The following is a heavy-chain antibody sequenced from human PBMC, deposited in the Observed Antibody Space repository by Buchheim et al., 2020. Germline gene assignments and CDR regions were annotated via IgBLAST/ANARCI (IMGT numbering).Heavy chain of an antibody. V-gene: IGHV4-4*02. CDR1: GASISSRNW. Sequence: QVQLQESGPGLVKPSGTLSLTCSVSGASISSRNWWTWDRQSPGKGLEWIGEIYQSGTTNYNPSLKSRVTISMDKSKNQFSLKVNSVTAADTAVFYCAKTGAQGYLEYWGQG. D-gene: IGHD6-13*01. CDR2: IYQSGTT. CDR3: AKTGAQGYLEY. J-gene: IGHJ4*02.